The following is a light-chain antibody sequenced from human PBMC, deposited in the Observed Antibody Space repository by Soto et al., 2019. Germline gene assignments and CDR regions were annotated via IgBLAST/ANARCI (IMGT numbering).Light chain of an antibody. Sequence: EIVMTQSPATLSVSPGERATLSCRASQSVRSNLAWYQQKPGQAPRRLIYGASTRATGIPARFSGRGSGTEFTLTISSLQSEDFAVYYCQQYNNWPPWTFGQGTKVEIK. J-gene: IGKJ1*01. CDR1: QSVRSN. CDR2: GAS. V-gene: IGKV3-15*01. CDR3: QQYNNWPPWT.